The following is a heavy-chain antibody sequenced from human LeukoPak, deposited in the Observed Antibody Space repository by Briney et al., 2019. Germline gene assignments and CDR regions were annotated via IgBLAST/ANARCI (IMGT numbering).Heavy chain of an antibody. V-gene: IGHV1-24*01. CDR1: GFTLSELS. D-gene: IGHD1-26*01. CDR3: ARDAGSYSSGY. CDR2: FDVAETDT. J-gene: IGHJ1*01. Sequence: ASVKVSCKVSGFTLSELSMHSVRQSPGKGIEWMGGFDVAETDTIYAQKFQGRVTITEDTSTDTAYMELNILSSEDTAVYYCARDAGSYSSGYWGQSTLVTVSS.